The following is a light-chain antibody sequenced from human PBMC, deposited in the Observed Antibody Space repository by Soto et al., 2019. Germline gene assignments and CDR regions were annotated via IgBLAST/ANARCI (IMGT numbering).Light chain of an antibody. CDR3: QQYGGSPRT. CDR2: GAS. Sequence: EIVLTQSAGTLSLCPGERATLSCRASQSINNNYLAWYQQKRGQAPRLLIYGASSRATGIPDRFSGSGSGTDFTLTISRLEPEDFAVYYCQQYGGSPRTFGQGTKVEIK. CDR1: QSINNNY. V-gene: IGKV3-20*01. J-gene: IGKJ1*01.